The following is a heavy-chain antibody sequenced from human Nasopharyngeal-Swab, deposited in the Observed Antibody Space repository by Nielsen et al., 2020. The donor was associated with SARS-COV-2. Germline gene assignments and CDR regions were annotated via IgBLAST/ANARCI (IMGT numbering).Heavy chain of an antibody. Sequence: GGSLRLSCAASGFTFSGSAMHWVRQASGKGLEWVGRIRSKANRYATAYAASVKGRFTISRDDSNNTAYLQMNSLKTEDTAVYYCTRATATTGSYCWGQGTLVTVSS. D-gene: IGHD1-26*01. V-gene: IGHV3-73*01. CDR3: TRATATTGSYC. CDR2: IRSKANRYAT. J-gene: IGHJ4*02. CDR1: GFTFSGSA.